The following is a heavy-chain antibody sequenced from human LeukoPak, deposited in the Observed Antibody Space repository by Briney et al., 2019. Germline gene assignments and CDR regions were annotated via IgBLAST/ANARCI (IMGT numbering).Heavy chain of an antibody. CDR1: GYTFTGYY. D-gene: IGHD6-19*01. V-gene: IGHV1-2*02. CDR3: ARGGWSSGFAAWIV. J-gene: IGHJ4*02. Sequence: GASVKVSCKASGYTFTGYYMHWVRQAPGQGLEWMGWINPNSGGTNYAQKFQGRVTMTRDTSISTAYMELSRPRSDDTAVYYCARGGWSSGFAAWIVWGQGTLVTVSS. CDR2: INPNSGGT.